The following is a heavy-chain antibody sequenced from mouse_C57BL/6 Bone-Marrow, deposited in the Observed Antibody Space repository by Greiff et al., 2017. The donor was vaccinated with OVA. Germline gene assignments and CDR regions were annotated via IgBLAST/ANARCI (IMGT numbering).Heavy chain of an antibody. J-gene: IGHJ3*01. CDR3: ARDDYDPFAY. CDR1: GYSFTGYY. CDR2: INPSTGGT. V-gene: IGHV1-42*01. D-gene: IGHD2-4*01. Sequence: VQLQQSGPELVKPGASVKIFCKASGYSFTGYYMNWVKQSPEKSLEWIGEINPSTGGTTYNQKFKAKATLTVDKSSSTAYMQLKSLTSEDSAVYYCARDDYDPFAYWGQGTLVTVSA.